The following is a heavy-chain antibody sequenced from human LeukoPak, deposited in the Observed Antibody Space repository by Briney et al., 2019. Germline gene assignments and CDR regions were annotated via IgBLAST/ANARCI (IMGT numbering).Heavy chain of an antibody. V-gene: IGHV3-21*01. J-gene: IGHJ3*02. CDR1: GFTFSSYS. CDR2: ISSSSSYI. Sequence: GGSLRLSCAASGFTFSSYSMNWVRQAPGKGLEWVSSISSSSSYIYYADSVKGRFTISRDNAKNSLYLQINSLRAEDTAVYYCARADLYCSSSGCARRAFDIWGQGTMVTVSS. CDR3: ARADLYCSSSGCARRAFDI. D-gene: IGHD3-22*01.